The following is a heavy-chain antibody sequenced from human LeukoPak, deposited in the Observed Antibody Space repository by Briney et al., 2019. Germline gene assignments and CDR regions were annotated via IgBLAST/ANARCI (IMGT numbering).Heavy chain of an antibody. D-gene: IGHD6-13*01. Sequence: GGSLRLSCAASGFTFSSYSMNWVRQAPGKGLEWVSSISSSSSYIYYADSVKGRFTISRDNSKNSLYLQMNNLRAEDTALYYCAKGNSIAAAGFLDYWGQGTLVTVSS. CDR1: GFTFSSYS. CDR3: AKGNSIAAAGFLDY. J-gene: IGHJ4*02. V-gene: IGHV3-21*04. CDR2: ISSSSSYI.